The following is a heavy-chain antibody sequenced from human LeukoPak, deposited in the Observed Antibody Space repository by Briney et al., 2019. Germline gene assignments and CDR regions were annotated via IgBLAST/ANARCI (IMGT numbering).Heavy chain of an antibody. CDR1: GYTFTTYG. CDR2: TSPIFGTA. CDR3: ARTPRGASWSGYVHSAH. D-gene: IGHD3-3*01. J-gene: IGHJ4*02. Sequence: SVKVSCKASGYTFTTYGITWVRQAPGQGLEWMGGTSPIFGTANYAQKFQGRVTITTDESTSTVYMELSSLRSEDTGVYYCARTPRGASWSGYVHSAHWGQGSLVIVSS. V-gene: IGHV1-69*05.